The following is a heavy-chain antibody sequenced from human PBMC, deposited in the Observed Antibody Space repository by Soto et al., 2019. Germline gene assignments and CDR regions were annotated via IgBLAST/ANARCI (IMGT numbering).Heavy chain of an antibody. CDR1: GFTVSSNY. V-gene: IGHV3-53*01. D-gene: IGHD6-19*01. CDR2: IYIGGYT. Sequence: EVQLVESGGGLIQPGGSLRLSCTASGFTVSSNYMSWVRQAPGKGLEWVSVIYIGGYTYYADSVKGRFTISRDNSKNTLSLQMNSLRAEDTAVYFCARGRIAVAGHYSFDLWGQGTLVTVSS. J-gene: IGHJ4*02. CDR3: ARGRIAVAGHYSFDL.